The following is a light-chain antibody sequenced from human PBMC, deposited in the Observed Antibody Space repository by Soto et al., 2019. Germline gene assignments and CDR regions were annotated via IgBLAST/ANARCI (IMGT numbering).Light chain of an antibody. CDR1: QTISSW. CDR3: QHYNSYSEA. J-gene: IGKJ1*01. Sequence: DIQMTQSPSTLSGSVGDRVTITCRASQTISSWLAWYQQKPGNAPKLLIYKASTLKSGVPSRLSGSGSGTEFTLTRSSLQPDDFATYDGQHYNSYSEAFGQGTYVELK. CDR2: KAS. V-gene: IGKV1-5*03.